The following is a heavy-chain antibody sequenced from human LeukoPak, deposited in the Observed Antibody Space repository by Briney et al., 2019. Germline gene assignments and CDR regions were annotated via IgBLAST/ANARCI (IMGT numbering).Heavy chain of an antibody. CDR3: ARWEAARYDAFDI. CDR1: GGSISSYY. D-gene: IGHD6-6*01. J-gene: IGHJ3*02. V-gene: IGHV4-59*01. Sequence: PSETLSLTCTVSGGSISSYYWSWIRQPPGKGLEWIGYIYYSGSTNYNPSLKSRVTISVDTSKNQFSLKLSSVTAADTAVYYCARWEAARYDAFDIWGQGTMVIVSS. CDR2: IYYSGST.